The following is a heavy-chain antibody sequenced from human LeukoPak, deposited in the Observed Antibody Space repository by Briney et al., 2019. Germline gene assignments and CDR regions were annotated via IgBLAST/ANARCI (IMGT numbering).Heavy chain of an antibody. D-gene: IGHD2-15*01. CDR3: ARGPVAATLSRALYNWFDP. Sequence: GGSLRLSCAASGYTFTSYAMHWVRQAPGQRLEWMGWINAGNGNTKYSQKFQGRVTITRDTSASTAYMELSSLRSEDTAVYYCARGPVAATLSRALYNWFDPWGQGTLVTVSS. V-gene: IGHV1-3*01. CDR1: GYTFTSYA. J-gene: IGHJ5*02. CDR2: INAGNGNT.